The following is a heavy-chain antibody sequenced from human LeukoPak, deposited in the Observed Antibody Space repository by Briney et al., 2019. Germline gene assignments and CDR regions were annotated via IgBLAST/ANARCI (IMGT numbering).Heavy chain of an antibody. CDR3: ARDGSTDGSGSYYYYYGMDV. V-gene: IGHV3-11*01. J-gene: IGHJ6*02. Sequence: GGSLRLSCAASGFTFSDYYMSWIRQAPGKGLEWVSYISSSGSTIYYADSVKGRFTISRDNAKNSLYLQMNSLRAEDTAVYYCARDGSTDGSGSYYYYYGMDVWGQGTTVTVSS. CDR1: GFTFSDYY. D-gene: IGHD3-10*01. CDR2: ISSSGSTI.